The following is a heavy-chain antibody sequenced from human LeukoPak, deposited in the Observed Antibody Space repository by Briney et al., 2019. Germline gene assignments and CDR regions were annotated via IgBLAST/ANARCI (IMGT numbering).Heavy chain of an antibody. V-gene: IGHV4-59*12. D-gene: IGHD3-22*01. Sequence: PSETLSLTCTVSGGSISSYYWSWIRQPPGKGLEWIGYIYHSGSTYYNPSLKSRVTISVDRSKNQFSLKLSSVTAADTAVYYCARDIYDTSGYYHDYWGQGTLVTVSS. J-gene: IGHJ4*02. CDR2: IYHSGST. CDR3: ARDIYDTSGYYHDY. CDR1: GGSISSYY.